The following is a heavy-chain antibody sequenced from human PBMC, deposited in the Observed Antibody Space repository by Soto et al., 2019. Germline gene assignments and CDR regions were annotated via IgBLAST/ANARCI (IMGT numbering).Heavy chain of an antibody. CDR2: IYYSGST. J-gene: IGHJ4*02. CDR1: GGSITSSSYY. Sequence: SETLSLTCTVSGGSITSSSYYWGWIRQPPGKGLEWIGSIYYSGSTYYNPSLKSRVTISVDTSKNQFSLKLSSVTAADTAVYYCARPDYGDYIFDYWGQGTLVTVSS. CDR3: ARPDYGDYIFDY. V-gene: IGHV4-39*01. D-gene: IGHD4-17*01.